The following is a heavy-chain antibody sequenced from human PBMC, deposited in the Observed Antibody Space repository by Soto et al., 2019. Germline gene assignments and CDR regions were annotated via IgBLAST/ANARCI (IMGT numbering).Heavy chain of an antibody. D-gene: IGHD4-4*01. CDR3: ATLSRLHRDWYFDL. CDR2: IDPSDSYT. Sequence: EVQLVQSGAEVKKPGESLRISCNGSGYSFINYWISWVRQMPGKGLEWMGRIDPSDSYTNYSPSFQGHVSISADKSISTAYLQWSLLKASDTAMYYCATLSRLHRDWYFDLWGLGTLVTVSS. V-gene: IGHV5-10-1*01. CDR1: GYSFINYW. J-gene: IGHJ2*01.